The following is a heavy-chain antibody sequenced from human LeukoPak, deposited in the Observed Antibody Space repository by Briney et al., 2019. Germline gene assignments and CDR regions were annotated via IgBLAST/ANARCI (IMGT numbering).Heavy chain of an antibody. J-gene: IGHJ2*01. D-gene: IGHD3-10*01. CDR2: IYWDDDK. Sequence: SGPTLVNPTPTLTLTCTFSGFSLSTSGVGVGWIRQPPGKALEWLSLIYWDDDKRYIPSLKSRLTITKDTSKNQVVLTMTNMDPVDTATYYCAHSGGDPREATYYYGSGSYWDWYFDLWGRGTLVTVSS. CDR1: GFSLSTSGVG. V-gene: IGHV2-5*02. CDR3: AHSGGDPREATYYYGSGSYWDWYFDL.